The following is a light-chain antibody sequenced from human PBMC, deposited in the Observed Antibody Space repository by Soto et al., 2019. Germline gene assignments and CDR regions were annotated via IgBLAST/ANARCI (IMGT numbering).Light chain of an antibody. CDR1: SNYNL. CDR3: CSYPGSSILYV. V-gene: IGLV2-23*02. J-gene: IGLJ1*01. Sequence: QSALTQPASVSGSPGQSITISCTGTSNYNLVSWYQQHPGKAPKLVIYEVSERPSGVSNRFSGSKSGNTASLTISGLQAEDEADYYCCSYPGSSILYVFGTGTKVHRP. CDR2: EVS.